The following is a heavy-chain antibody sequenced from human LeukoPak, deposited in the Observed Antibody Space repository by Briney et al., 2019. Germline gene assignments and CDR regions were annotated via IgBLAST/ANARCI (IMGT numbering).Heavy chain of an antibody. CDR1: GFTFTSSA. Sequence: GASVKVSCKASGFTFTSSAVQWVRQARGQRLEGIGWIVVGSGNTNYTQKFQERVPITRDMSTSLVYMELSSLRSEDTAVYYCAAEAAYYYDSRDAFDVWGQGTMVTVSS. V-gene: IGHV1-58*01. CDR3: AAEAAYYYDSRDAFDV. CDR2: IVVGSGNT. J-gene: IGHJ3*01. D-gene: IGHD3-22*01.